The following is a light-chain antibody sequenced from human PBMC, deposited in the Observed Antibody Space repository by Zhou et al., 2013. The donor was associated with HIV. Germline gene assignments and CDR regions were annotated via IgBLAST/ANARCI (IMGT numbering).Light chain of an antibody. CDR1: QSVAADY. Sequence: EIVLTQSPTTLSLSPGERATLSCRATQSVAADYLAWYQQKPGQAPRLLIYAASSRATGVPDRFSGSGSRADFTLTISRVEPEDFAVYYCQQYGNSPVWTFGQGTKVEIK. V-gene: IGKV3-20*01. CDR2: AAS. CDR3: QQYGNSPVWT. J-gene: IGKJ1*01.